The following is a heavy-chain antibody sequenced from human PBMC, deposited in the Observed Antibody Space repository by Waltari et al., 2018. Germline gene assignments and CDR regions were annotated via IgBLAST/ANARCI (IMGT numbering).Heavy chain of an antibody. CDR1: GFTLSTYS. CDR3: ARDSVGGPFDY. V-gene: IGHV3-21*01. J-gene: IGHJ4*02. D-gene: IGHD3-16*01. Sequence: VQLVESGGGLVKPGGSLRLSCSASGFTLSTYSMNWVRQAPGKGLDGVSSISSRSNYRYYADSVKGRFTISRDDAKNSLYLQMNSLRAEDTAVYYCARDSVGGPFDYWGQGTLVTVSS. CDR2: ISSRSNYR.